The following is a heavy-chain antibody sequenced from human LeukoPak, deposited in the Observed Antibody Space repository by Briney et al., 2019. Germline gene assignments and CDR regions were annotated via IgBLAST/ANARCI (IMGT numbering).Heavy chain of an antibody. CDR2: IYYSRST. D-gene: IGHD4-17*01. CDR3: ARELYGDYAFFDY. Sequence: PSETLSLTCTVSGGSISSGDYYWSWIRQPPGKGLEWIGYIYYSRSTYYNPSLKSRVTISVDTSKNQFSLKLSSVTAADTAVYYCARELYGDYAFFDYWGQGTLVTVSS. V-gene: IGHV4-30-4*01. CDR1: GGSISSGDYY. J-gene: IGHJ4*02.